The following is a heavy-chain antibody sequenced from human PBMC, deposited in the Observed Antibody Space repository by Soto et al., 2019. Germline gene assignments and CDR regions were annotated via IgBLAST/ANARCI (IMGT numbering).Heavy chain of an antibody. Sequence: QITLKESGPTLVKPTQTLTLTCTFSGFSLSTSGVAVGWIRQPPGKALEWLALIYWDDDKAYSPSLKSRLTIPKDASINLAVPTTTNMDPVDTATYYCAHRFRLFNDPLRIPYCIDYWGQGTLVTVSS. CDR1: GFSLSTSGVA. V-gene: IGHV2-5*02. CDR2: IYWDDDK. J-gene: IGHJ4*02. CDR3: AHRFRLFNDPLRIPYCIDY. D-gene: IGHD2-2*02.